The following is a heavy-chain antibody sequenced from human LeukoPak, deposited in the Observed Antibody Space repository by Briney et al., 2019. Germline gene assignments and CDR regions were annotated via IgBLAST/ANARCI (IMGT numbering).Heavy chain of an antibody. CDR1: GGSISSSSYY. CDR3: ARLPPLLNDFWSGYYPYDAFDI. V-gene: IGHV4-39*01. CDR2: IYYSGST. Sequence: PPETLSLTCTVSGGSISSSSYYWGWIRQPPGKGLEWIGSIYYSGSTYYNPSLKSRVTISVDTSKNQFSLKLSSVTAADTAVYYCARLPPLLNDFWSGYYPYDAFDIWGQGTMVTVSS. J-gene: IGHJ3*02. D-gene: IGHD3-3*01.